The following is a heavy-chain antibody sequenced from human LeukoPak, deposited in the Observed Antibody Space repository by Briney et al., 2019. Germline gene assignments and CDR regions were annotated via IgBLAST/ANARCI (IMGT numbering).Heavy chain of an antibody. CDR2: IYHSGST. D-gene: IGHD2-2*01. CDR1: GGSISSGDYY. Sequence: SQTLSLTCTVSGGSISSGDYYWGWIRQPPGKGLEWIGSIYHSGSTYYNPSLKSRVTISVDTSKNQFSLKLCSVTAADTAVYYCARVLVSLNIVVVPAAIGGFDPWGQGTLVTVSS. J-gene: IGHJ5*02. V-gene: IGHV4-39*07. CDR3: ARVLVSLNIVVVPAAIGGFDP.